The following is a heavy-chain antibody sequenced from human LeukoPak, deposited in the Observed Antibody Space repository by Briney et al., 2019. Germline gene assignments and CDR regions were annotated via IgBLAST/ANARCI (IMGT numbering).Heavy chain of an antibody. D-gene: IGHD3-22*01. J-gene: IGHJ6*02. V-gene: IGHV3-7*03. CDR3: ARESGYYDSSGYYRVYHYGMDV. CDR2: IKQDGSEK. Sequence: GGSLRLSCAASGFTFSSYWMSWVRQAPGKGLEWVANIKQDGSEKYYVDSVKGRFAISRDNAKNSLYLQMNSLRAEGTAVYYCARESGYYDSSGYYRVYHYGMDVWGQGTTVTVS. CDR1: GFTFSSYW.